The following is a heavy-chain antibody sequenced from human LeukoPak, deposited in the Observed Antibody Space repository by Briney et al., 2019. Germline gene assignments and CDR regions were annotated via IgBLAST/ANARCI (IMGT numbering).Heavy chain of an antibody. D-gene: IGHD3-9*01. CDR1: GFTFSSYG. J-gene: IGHJ6*02. CDR3: ARDQGPDLTGPRKYYYYGMDV. CDR2: IWYDGSNK. Sequence: GGSLRLSCAASGFTFSSYGMHWVRQAPGKGLEWVAVIWYDGSNKYYADSVKGRFTISRDNSKNTLYLQMNSLRAEDTAVYYCARDQGPDLTGPRKYYYYGMDVWGQGTTVTVSS. V-gene: IGHV3-33*01.